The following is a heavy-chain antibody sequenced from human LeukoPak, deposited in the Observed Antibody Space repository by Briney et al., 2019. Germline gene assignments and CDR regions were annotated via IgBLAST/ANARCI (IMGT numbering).Heavy chain of an antibody. Sequence: GRSLRLSCGVSGLTLSNYGMSWVRQAPGKGLEWVAGLSGSAGGTNYADSVKGRFTISRDNSKNTLFLQMDRLRAEDTAVYFCAKRGVVVRVFLVGFHKEAYYFDSWGQGAQVTVSS. J-gene: IGHJ4*02. V-gene: IGHV3-23*01. CDR2: LSGSAGGT. D-gene: IGHD3-16*02. CDR3: AKRGVVVRVFLVGFHKEAYYFDS. CDR1: GLTLSNYG.